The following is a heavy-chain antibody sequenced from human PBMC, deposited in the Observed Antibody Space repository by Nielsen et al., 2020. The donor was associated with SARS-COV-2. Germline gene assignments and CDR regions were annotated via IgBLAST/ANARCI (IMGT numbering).Heavy chain of an antibody. D-gene: IGHD1-20*01. Sequence: SLKISCAASGFTFDDYAMHWVRQAPGKGLEWVSGISWNSGNLGYADSVKGRFTISRDNAKNSLYLQMNSLRAEDTALYYCAKDTVYNWNGNDAFDIWGQGTMVTVSS. CDR3: AKDTVYNWNGNDAFDI. V-gene: IGHV3-9*01. CDR2: ISWNSGNL. CDR1: GFTFDDYA. J-gene: IGHJ3*02.